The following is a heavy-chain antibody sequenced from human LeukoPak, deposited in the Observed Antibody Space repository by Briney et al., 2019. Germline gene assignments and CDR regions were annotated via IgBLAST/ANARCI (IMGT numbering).Heavy chain of an antibody. J-gene: IGHJ4*02. D-gene: IGHD3-22*01. CDR3: ARVGSGSQQDY. Sequence: GSLRLSCAASGFAFSSYALSWIRQPPGKGLEWIGEINHSGSTNYNPSLKSRVTISVDTSKNQFSLKLSSVTAADTAVYYCARVGSGSQQDYWGQGTLVTVSS. CDR1: GFAFSSYA. CDR2: INHSGST. V-gene: IGHV4-34*01.